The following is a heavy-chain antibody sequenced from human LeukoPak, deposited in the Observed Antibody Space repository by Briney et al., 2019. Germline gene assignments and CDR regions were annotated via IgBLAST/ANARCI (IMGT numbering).Heavy chain of an antibody. CDR2: ISGPGTTT. J-gene: IGHJ4*02. D-gene: IGHD3-16*02. CDR1: GFTFSNYG. CDR3: AGSYRGLWSFDY. Sequence: GGSLRLSCAASGFTFSNYGMTWVRQAPGKGLEWVSTISGPGTTTYYADSVKGRFTISRDNSKNTLYLQMNSLRAEDTAVYYCAGSYRGLWSFDYWGQGTLVTVSS. V-gene: IGHV3-23*01.